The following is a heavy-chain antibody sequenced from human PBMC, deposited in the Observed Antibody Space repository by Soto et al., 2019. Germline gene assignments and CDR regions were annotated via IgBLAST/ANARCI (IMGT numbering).Heavy chain of an antibody. CDR2: INPNSGGT. J-gene: IGHJ6*02. V-gene: IGHV1-2*02. CDR1: GYTFTGYY. D-gene: IGHD5-18*01. Sequence: GTSVKVSCKASGYTFTGYYMHWVRQAPGQGLEWMGWINPNSGGTNYAQKFQGRVTMTRDTSISTAYMELSRLRSEDTAVYYCAREEDTAMTTSGFYYYGMDVWGQGTTVTVSS. CDR3: AREEDTAMTTSGFYYYGMDV.